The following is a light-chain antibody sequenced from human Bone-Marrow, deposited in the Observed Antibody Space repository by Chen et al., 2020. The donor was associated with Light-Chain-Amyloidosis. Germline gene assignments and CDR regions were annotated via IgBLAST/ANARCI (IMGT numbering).Light chain of an antibody. CDR1: DLPTKY. Sequence: SYELTQPPPGSVSPGQTARITRPGDDLPTKYAYWYQQKPGQAPVLVIHRDTERPSGISERFSGSSSGTTAPLTISGVQAEDEADYHCQSADSSGTYEVIFGGGTKLTVL. V-gene: IGLV3-25*03. J-gene: IGLJ2*01. CDR2: RDT. CDR3: QSADSSGTYEVI.